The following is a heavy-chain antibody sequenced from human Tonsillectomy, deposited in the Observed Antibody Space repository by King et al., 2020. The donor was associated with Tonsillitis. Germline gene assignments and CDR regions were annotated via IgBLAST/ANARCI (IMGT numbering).Heavy chain of an antibody. D-gene: IGHD3-10*01. J-gene: IGHJ6*03. CDR2: LSGDVGST. Sequence: VQLVESGGGVVQPGGSLRLSCAASGFIFDDYAMHWVRQAPGKGLEWVSLLSGDVGSTYYADSVKGRFTISRENSKNSLYLQMNSLRTEDTAFYYCAKEASLWFDYYYMDVWGKGTTVTVTS. CDR3: AKEASLWFDYYYMDV. CDR1: GFIFDDYA. V-gene: IGHV3-43*02.